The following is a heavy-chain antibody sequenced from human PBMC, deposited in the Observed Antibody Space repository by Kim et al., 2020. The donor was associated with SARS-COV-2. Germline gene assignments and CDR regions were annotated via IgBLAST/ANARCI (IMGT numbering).Heavy chain of an antibody. V-gene: IGHV1-24*01. D-gene: IGHD3-10*01. CDR3: ATGTHYYGSGSYLSPPLY. J-gene: IGHJ4*02. CDR2: FDPEDGET. CDR1: GYTLTELS. Sequence: ASVKVSCKVSGYTLTELSMHWVRQAPGKGLEWMGGFDPEDGETIYAQKFQGRVTMTEDTSTDTAYMELSSLRSEDTAVYYCATGTHYYGSGSYLSPPLYWGQGTLVTVSS.